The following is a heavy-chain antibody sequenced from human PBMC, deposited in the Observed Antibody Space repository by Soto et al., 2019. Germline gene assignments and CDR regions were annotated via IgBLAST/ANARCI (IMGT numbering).Heavy chain of an antibody. J-gene: IGHJ4*02. CDR3: ARWVEVSLDYFDS. D-gene: IGHD1-20*01. CDR1: GGSMSNGYYY. V-gene: IGHV4-31*03. Sequence: TLSLTCTVSGGSMSNGYYYWSWVRQNPGKGLEWIGHIYHSGRTYYNPSLKSRVGILVDTSKNQFSLNLNSVTAADTAVYYCARWVEVSLDYFDSWGQGTPVTVSS. CDR2: IYHSGRT.